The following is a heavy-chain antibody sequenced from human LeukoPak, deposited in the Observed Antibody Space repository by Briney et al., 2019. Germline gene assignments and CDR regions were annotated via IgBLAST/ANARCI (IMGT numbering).Heavy chain of an antibody. Sequence: GGSLGLSCAASGFTFSSYAVSWVRQAPGKGLEWVSTISGSGDYTYYADSVKGRFTISRDNSKNTLYLQMNSLRAEDTAIYYCAKVTYGSGTYGAFDSWGQGTLVTVSS. D-gene: IGHD3-10*01. V-gene: IGHV3-23*01. CDR2: ISGSGDYT. J-gene: IGHJ4*02. CDR3: AKVTYGSGTYGAFDS. CDR1: GFTFSSYA.